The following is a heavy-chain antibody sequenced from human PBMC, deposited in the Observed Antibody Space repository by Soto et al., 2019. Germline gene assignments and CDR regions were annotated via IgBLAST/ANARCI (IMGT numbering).Heavy chain of an antibody. CDR3: ASSHRCSGGSCYFGGSGWDDAFDI. J-gene: IGHJ3*02. V-gene: IGHV5-51*01. CDR1: GYSFTSYW. Sequence: GESLKISCKGSGYSFTSYWIGWVRQMPGKGLEWMGIIYPGDSDTRYSPSFQGQVTISADKSISTAYLQWSSLKASDTAMYYCASSHRCSGGSCYFGGSGWDDAFDIWGQGTMVTVSS. CDR2: IYPGDSDT. D-gene: IGHD2-15*01.